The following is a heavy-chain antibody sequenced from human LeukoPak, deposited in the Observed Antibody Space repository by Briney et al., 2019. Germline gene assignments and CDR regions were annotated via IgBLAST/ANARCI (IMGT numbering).Heavy chain of an antibody. J-gene: IGHJ4*02. Sequence: ASVKVSCKVSGYTLTELSMHWVRQAPGKGLEWMGGFDPEDGETIYAQKFQGRVTMTEDTSTDTAYMELSSLRSEDTAVYYCATDNGSGSSKYYFDYWGQGTLVTVSS. CDR1: GYTLTELS. CDR3: ATDNGSGSSKYYFDY. CDR2: FDPEDGET. V-gene: IGHV1-24*01. D-gene: IGHD3-10*01.